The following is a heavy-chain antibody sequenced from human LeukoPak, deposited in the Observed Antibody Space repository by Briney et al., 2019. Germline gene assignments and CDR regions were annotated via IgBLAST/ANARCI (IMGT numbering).Heavy chain of an antibody. CDR3: ASNADYGDYWGFDY. CDR2: MNPNSGNT. V-gene: IGHV1-8*01. Sequence: ASVKVSCKASGYTFTTYDINWVRQATGQGLEWMGWMNPNSGNTGYAQKFQGRVTMTRNTSISTAYMELSSLRSEDTAVYYCASNADYGDYWGFDYWGQGTLVTVSS. J-gene: IGHJ4*02. D-gene: IGHD4-17*01. CDR1: GYTFTTYD.